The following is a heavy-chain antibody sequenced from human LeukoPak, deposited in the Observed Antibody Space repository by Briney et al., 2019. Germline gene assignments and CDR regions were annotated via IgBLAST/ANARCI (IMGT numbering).Heavy chain of an antibody. V-gene: IGHV3-33*01. CDR3: ARVYGKYQLPPTLNYDYYYGMDV. CDR1: GFTFSSHG. CDR2: IWCGGSNK. D-gene: IGHD2-2*01. Sequence: GGSLRLSCAASGFTFSSHGMHRVRQAPGKGLEWVAVIWCGGSNKYYADSVKGRFTISRDNSKNTLYLQMNSLRAEDTAVYYCARVYGKYQLPPTLNYDYYYGMDVWGQGTTVTVSS. J-gene: IGHJ6*02.